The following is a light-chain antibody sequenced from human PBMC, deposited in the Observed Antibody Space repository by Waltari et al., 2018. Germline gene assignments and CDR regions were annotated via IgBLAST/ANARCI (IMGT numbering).Light chain of an antibody. CDR3: SLYTSSSTLV. Sequence: QSALTQPASVSGSPGQSITISCTGASSDVGRYNYVSWYQQYPGTAPKLIIYDVSNRPSGVSNRFSCSKAGNTASLTISGLQAEDEADYYCSLYTSSSTLVFGGGTKLTVL. CDR1: SSDVGRYNY. J-gene: IGLJ3*02. CDR2: DVS. V-gene: IGLV2-14*03.